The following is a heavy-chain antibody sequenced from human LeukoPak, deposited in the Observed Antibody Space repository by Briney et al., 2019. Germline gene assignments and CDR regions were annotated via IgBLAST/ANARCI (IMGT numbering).Heavy chain of an antibody. CDR3: ARNMATVVRVDS. V-gene: IGHV4-4*07. J-gene: IGHJ5*01. CDR1: GGSIAGYY. CDR2: VYSSGVG. D-gene: IGHD3-10*01. Sequence: SETLSLTCTVSGGSIAGYYWNWIRQPAGQGLEWLGRVYSSGVGNYNPSLTSRVTMSVDTSKNQFSLKLTSLTAADTAVYYCARNMATVVRVDSWGQGTLVIVSS.